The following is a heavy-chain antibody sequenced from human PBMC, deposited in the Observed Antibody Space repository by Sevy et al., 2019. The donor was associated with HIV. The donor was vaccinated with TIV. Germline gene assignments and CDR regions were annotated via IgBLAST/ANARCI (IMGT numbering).Heavy chain of an antibody. V-gene: IGHV3-21*01. J-gene: IGHJ4*02. CDR1: GFTFSSYS. CDR3: ATGKVNYYDSSFARV. Sequence: GGSLRLSCAASGFTFSSYSMNWVRQAPGKGLEWVSSISSSSSYIYYADSVKGRFTISRDNAKNSLYLQVNSLRAEDTAVYYCATGKVNYYDSSFARVWGQGTLVTVSS. D-gene: IGHD3-22*01. CDR2: ISSSSSYI.